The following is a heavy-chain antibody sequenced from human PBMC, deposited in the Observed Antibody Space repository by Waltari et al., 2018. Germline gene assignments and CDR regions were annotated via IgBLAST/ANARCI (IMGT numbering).Heavy chain of an antibody. Sequence: QVQLQQWGAGLLKPSETLSLTCAVYGGSFSGYYWSWIRQPPGKGLEWIGEINHSGSTNYNPALKSRVTISVDTSKNQFYRKLSSVTAADPAVHYCARLSGVSGFDDGGQGTLVTVSS. D-gene: IGHD1-26*01. J-gene: IGHJ4*02. V-gene: IGHV4-34*01. CDR1: GGSFSGYY. CDR2: INHSGST. CDR3: ARLSGVSGFDD.